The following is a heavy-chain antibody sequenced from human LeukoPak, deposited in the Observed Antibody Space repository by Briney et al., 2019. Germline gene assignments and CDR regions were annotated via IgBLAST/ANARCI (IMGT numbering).Heavy chain of an antibody. D-gene: IGHD5-12*01. CDR3: ARDRTRSGDDYELDY. CDR1: GFTLSSYW. J-gene: IGHJ4*02. V-gene: IGHV3-7*01. CDR2: IKEDGSEK. Sequence: GGSLRLSCAASGFTLSSYWMSWVRQAPGKGLEWVANIKEDGSEKHYIDSVKGRFTISRDNAKNSLYLLMNSLRPEDTAVYYCARDRTRSGDDYELDYWGQRTLVTVSS.